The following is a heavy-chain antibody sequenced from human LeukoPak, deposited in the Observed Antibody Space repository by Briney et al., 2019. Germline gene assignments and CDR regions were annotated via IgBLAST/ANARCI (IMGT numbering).Heavy chain of an antibody. V-gene: IGHV1-2*02. CDR2: INPNSGGT. CDR3: ARGSPGSGYLRYYYYYMDV. J-gene: IGHJ6*03. Sequence: ASVKVSCKPSGYTFTGYYIQWVRQAPGQGLEWMGWINPNSGGTNSAQKFQGRVTLTRDTSISTAYMELSGLRSDDTAVYYCARGSPGSGYLRYYYYYMDVWGKGTTVTISS. CDR1: GYTFTGYY. D-gene: IGHD3-22*01.